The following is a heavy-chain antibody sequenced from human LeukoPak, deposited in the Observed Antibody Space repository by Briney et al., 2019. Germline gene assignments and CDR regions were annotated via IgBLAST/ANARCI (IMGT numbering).Heavy chain of an antibody. Sequence: GGSLRLSCAASGFTFRKYWMAWVRQAPGRGLEWVATIAANGNDKDYEDALQGRFTISRDNARNSLSPRIDSLRAEDTAQYYCAREVFFQFDNWGQGALVTVSS. CDR2: IAANGNDK. J-gene: IGHJ4*02. V-gene: IGHV3-7*03. CDR1: GFTFRKYW. CDR3: AREVFFQFDN.